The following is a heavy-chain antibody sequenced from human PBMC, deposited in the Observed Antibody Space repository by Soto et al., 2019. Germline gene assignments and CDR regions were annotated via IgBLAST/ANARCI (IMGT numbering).Heavy chain of an antibody. J-gene: IGHJ4*02. D-gene: IGHD3-22*01. V-gene: IGHV4-61*08. CDR1: GGSISSGGYS. Sequence: PSETLSLTCAVSGGSISSGGYSWSWIRQPPGKGLEWIGYIYYSGSTNYNPSLKSRVTISVDTSKNQFSLKLSSVTAADTAVYYCAREYYDSSGWSVFDYWGQGTLVTVSS. CDR3: AREYYDSSGWSVFDY. CDR2: IYYSGST.